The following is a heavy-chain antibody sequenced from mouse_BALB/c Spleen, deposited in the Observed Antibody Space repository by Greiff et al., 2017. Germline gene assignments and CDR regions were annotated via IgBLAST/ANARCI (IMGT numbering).Heavy chain of an antibody. V-gene: IGHV1-15*01. CDR3: TRSDYGSRFAY. J-gene: IGHJ3*01. CDR2: IDPETGGT. D-gene: IGHD1-1*01. Sequence: VQLQQSGAELVRPGASVTLSCKASGYTFTDYEMHWVKQTPVHGLEWIGAIDPETGGTAYNQKFKGKATLTADKSSSTAYMELRSLTSEDSAVYYCTRSDYGSRFAYWGQGTLVTVSA. CDR1: GYTFTDYE.